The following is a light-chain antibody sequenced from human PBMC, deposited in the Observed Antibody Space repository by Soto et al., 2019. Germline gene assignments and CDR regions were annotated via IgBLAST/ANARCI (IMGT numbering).Light chain of an antibody. CDR2: GDS. CDR3: QSYDRSLRACV. V-gene: IGLV1-40*01. CDR1: NSNIGSDYR. Sequence: QSVLTEPPSVSGAPGQRVTISCTGTNSNIGSDYRVHWYQQIPGTAPKLLIYGDSNRPSGVPDRFSGSKSGTSASLAITGLQAGDEADYYCQSYDRSLRACVFGTGTKVTVL. J-gene: IGLJ1*01.